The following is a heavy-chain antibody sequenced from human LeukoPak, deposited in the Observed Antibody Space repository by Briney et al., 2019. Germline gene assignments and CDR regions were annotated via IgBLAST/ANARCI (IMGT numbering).Heavy chain of an antibody. CDR2: INPNSGGT. Sequence: ASVKVSCKASGYTFTGYYMHWVRQAPGQGLEWMGWINPNSGGTNYAQKFQGRVTMTRDTSISTAYMELSRLRSDDTAVYYCARDKGSGQGPDLDYWGQGTLVTVSS. J-gene: IGHJ4*02. D-gene: IGHD3-10*01. V-gene: IGHV1-2*02. CDR1: GYTFTGYY. CDR3: ARDKGSGQGPDLDY.